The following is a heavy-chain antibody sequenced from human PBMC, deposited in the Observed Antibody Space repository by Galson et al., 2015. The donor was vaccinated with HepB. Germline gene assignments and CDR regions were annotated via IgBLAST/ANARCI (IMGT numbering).Heavy chain of an antibody. Sequence: SVKVSCKASGGIFGNYVINWVRQAPGQGLEWMGGIIPVYGSANYAQKFQGRVTFTADASTSTAYMEIVSLKSEDTATYYCARLVAVAASGDTPFDPWGQGTLVTASS. CDR1: GGIFGNYV. V-gene: IGHV1-69*13. CDR3: ARLVAVAASGDTPFDP. CDR2: IIPVYGSA. D-gene: IGHD2-21*02. J-gene: IGHJ5*02.